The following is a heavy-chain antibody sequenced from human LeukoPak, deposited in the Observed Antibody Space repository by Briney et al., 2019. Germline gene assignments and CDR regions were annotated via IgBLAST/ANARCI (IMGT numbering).Heavy chain of an antibody. CDR3: ASRIAAAGRGVVDYMDV. J-gene: IGHJ6*03. CDR2: ISAYNGNT. CDR1: GYTFTSYG. D-gene: IGHD6-13*01. V-gene: IGHV1-18*01. Sequence: GASVKVSCKASGYTFTSYGISWVRQAPGQGLEWMGWISAYNGNTNYAQKLQGRVTMTTDTSTSTAYMELRSLRSDDTAVYYCASRIAAAGRGVVDYMDVWGKGTTVTVSS.